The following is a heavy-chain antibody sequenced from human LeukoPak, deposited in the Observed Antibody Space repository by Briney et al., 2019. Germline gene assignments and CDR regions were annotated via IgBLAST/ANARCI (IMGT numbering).Heavy chain of an antibody. CDR1: GFTFSNYA. J-gene: IGHJ4*02. CDR2: ISGSGGST. Sequence: PGGSLRLSCAASGFTFSNYAMSWVRQAPGKGLEWVSGISGSGGSTHYADSVKGRFTISRDNSKNTLYLQMNSLRAEGTAVYYCAKCNRYYYDSSGYSAADYWGQGTLVTVSS. D-gene: IGHD3-22*01. V-gene: IGHV3-23*01. CDR3: AKCNRYYYDSSGYSAADY.